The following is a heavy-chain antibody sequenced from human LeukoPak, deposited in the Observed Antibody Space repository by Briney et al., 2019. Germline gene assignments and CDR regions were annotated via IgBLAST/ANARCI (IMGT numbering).Heavy chain of an antibody. CDR1: GGSFSSSPYS. D-gene: IGHD6-6*01. CDR3: AKTGSSIAARPPDY. V-gene: IGHV4-39*07. CDR2: VIYSGST. J-gene: IGHJ4*02. Sequence: SETLSLTCTVSGGSFSSSPYSWGWIRQPPGKGLEWIGSVIYSGSTYYNPSLKSRVTISRDTSKNQFSLKLASVTAADTAVYYCAKTGSSIAARPPDYWGQGTLVTVSS.